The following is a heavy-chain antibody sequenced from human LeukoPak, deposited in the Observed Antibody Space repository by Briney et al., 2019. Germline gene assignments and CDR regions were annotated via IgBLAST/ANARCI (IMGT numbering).Heavy chain of an antibody. CDR1: GYTFTSYD. CDR2: MNPNSGNT. D-gene: IGHD3-10*01. CDR3: TRFGPRYDDAFDI. Sequence: ASVKVSCKASGYTFTSYDINWVRQANGQGLEWMGWMNPNSGNTVYAQKFQGTVTMTRTTSISTAYMELSSLRSEATAVYYCTRFGPRYDDAFDIWDQGTMVTVSS. J-gene: IGHJ3*02. V-gene: IGHV1-8*01.